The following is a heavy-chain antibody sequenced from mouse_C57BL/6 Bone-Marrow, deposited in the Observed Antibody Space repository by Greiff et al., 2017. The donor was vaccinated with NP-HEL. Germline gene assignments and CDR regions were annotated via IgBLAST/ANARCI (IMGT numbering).Heavy chain of an antibody. Sequence: VQLQQPGAELVMPGASVKLSCKASGYTFTSYWMHWVKQRPGQGLEWIGEIDPSDSYTNYNQKFKGKSTLTVDKSSSTAYMQLSSLTSEDSAVDCCESQAFAYWGQGTLVTVSA. CDR1: GYTFTSYW. D-gene: IGHD3-2*02. CDR3: ESQAFAY. CDR2: IDPSDSYT. J-gene: IGHJ3*01. V-gene: IGHV1-69*01.